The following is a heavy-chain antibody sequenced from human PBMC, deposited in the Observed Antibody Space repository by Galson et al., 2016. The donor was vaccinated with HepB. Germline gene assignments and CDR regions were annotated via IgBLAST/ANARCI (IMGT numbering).Heavy chain of an antibody. D-gene: IGHD4-11*01. J-gene: IGHJ5*02. V-gene: IGHV1-18*01. CDR2: FSGYDGKV. CDR1: GYSFNKYG. Sequence: SVKVSCKASGYSFNKYGISWVRQAPGQGLEWLGWFSGYDGKVNVVQKLQGRVTMTADISASTAYMELSSLRSEDSAVYYCARGITVEPSANWFDPWGQGSLVTVSS. CDR3: ARGITVEPSANWFDP.